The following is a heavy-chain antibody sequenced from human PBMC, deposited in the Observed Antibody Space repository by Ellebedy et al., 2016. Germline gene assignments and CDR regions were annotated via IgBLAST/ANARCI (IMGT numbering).Heavy chain of an antibody. V-gene: IGHV3-74*01. CDR3: ARRIHVSGSAFFDS. CDR2: IKSDGSDT. J-gene: IGHJ4*02. Sequence: HTGGSLRLSCAASGFTFSRYWMHWVRQAPGKGLVWVAHIKSDGSDTGYADSVKGRFTISRDNAKYTLYLQMNSLRDEDTAVYYCARRIHVSGSAFFDSWGQGALVTVSS. D-gene: IGHD3-10*01. CDR1: GFTFSRYW.